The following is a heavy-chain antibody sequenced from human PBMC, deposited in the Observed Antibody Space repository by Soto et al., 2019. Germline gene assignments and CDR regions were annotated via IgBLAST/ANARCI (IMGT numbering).Heavy chain of an antibody. V-gene: IGHV4-31*03. D-gene: IGHD3-3*01. J-gene: IGHJ4*02. CDR1: GGSISSGGYY. CDR2: IYSSGST. CDR3: AREGFLEAPFDD. Sequence: QVQLQESGPGLVKPSQTLSLTCTVSGGSISSGGYYWSWIRQHPGKGLEWMGDIYSSGSTYYNPSLKSRVNISVGTSKNLFALKRSSVTAADTAGYYCAREGFLEAPFDDWGQGTLVTVSS.